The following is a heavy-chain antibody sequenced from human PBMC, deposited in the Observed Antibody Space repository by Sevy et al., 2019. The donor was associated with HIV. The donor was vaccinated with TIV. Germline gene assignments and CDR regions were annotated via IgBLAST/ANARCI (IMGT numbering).Heavy chain of an antibody. CDR3: AKRRRDSSGYYFDY. CDR1: GFTFSSYA. J-gene: IGHJ4*02. Sequence: GGSVRLSCEAAGFTFSSYAMSWVRQAPGKGLEWVSGISDSGGSTYYADSVKGRFTISRDNSKNTLYLQMNSLRAEDTAVYYCAKRRRDSSGYYFDYWGQGTLVTVSS. V-gene: IGHV3-23*01. CDR2: ISDSGGST. D-gene: IGHD3-22*01.